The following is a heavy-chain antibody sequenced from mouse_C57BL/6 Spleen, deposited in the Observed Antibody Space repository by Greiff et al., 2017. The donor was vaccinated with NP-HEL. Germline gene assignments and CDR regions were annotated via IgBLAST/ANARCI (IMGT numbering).Heavy chain of an antibody. J-gene: IGHJ3*01. CDR3: AREFAY. Sequence: QVQLKQPGAELVKPGASVKLSCKASGYTFTSYWMHWVKQRPGQGLEWIGMIHPNSGSTNYNEKFKSKATLTVDKSSSTAYMQLSSLTSEDSAVYYCAREFAYWGQGTLVTVSA. CDR1: GYTFTSYW. CDR2: IHPNSGST. V-gene: IGHV1-64*01.